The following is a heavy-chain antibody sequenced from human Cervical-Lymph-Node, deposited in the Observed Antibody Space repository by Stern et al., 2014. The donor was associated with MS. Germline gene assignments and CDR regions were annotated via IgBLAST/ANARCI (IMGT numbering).Heavy chain of an antibody. Sequence: VQLEESGGGVVQPGRSLRLSCAASGFTFSSYAMHWVRQAPGKGLEWVAVISYDGSNKYSADSVKGRFTISRDNSKNTLYLQMNSLRAEDTAVYYCARDRGYSSSWKYYFDYWGQGTLVTVSS. CDR2: ISYDGSNK. V-gene: IGHV3-30-3*01. D-gene: IGHD6-13*01. CDR1: GFTFSSYA. J-gene: IGHJ4*02. CDR3: ARDRGYSSSWKYYFDY.